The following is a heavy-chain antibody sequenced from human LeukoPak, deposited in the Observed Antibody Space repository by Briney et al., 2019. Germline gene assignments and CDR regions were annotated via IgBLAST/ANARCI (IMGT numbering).Heavy chain of an antibody. Sequence: GGSLRLSCAASGFTFSSYAMSWVRQAPGKGLEWVSAISGSGGSTYYADSVKGRITVSRDNSKNTLYLQMNSLRVEDTAVYYCARDQFGDYFRGADYWGQGTLVTVSS. D-gene: IGHD3-22*01. CDR1: GFTFSSYA. CDR3: ARDQFGDYFRGADY. J-gene: IGHJ4*02. V-gene: IGHV3-23*01. CDR2: ISGSGGST.